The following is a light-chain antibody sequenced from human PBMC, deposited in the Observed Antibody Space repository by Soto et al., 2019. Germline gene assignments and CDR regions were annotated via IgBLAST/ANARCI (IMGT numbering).Light chain of an antibody. V-gene: IGKV3-11*01. CDR3: QHRHNWPSLP. CDR1: QSLDTN. J-gene: IGKJ4*01. CDR2: DAS. Sequence: EIGLSQSPDTLSVSPGKRATLSCRASQSLDTNLAWYQQQPGQPPTLLIFDASNRATGVPARCSGRGSGTDFTLTISSLEPDDVAVYYCQHRHNWPSLPFGGGTKVDIK.